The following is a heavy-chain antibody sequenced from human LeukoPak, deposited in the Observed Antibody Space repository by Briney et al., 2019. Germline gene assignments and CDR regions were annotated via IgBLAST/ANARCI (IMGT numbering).Heavy chain of an antibody. CDR3: ARGSVLGYYSSGSYYRY. Sequence: PSETLSLTCTVSGGSISSGGYYWSWIRQHPGKGLEWIGYIYYSGSTYYNPSLKSRVTISVDTSKNQFSLKLSSVTAADTAVYYCARGSVLGYYSSGSYYRYWGQGTLVTVSS. CDR1: GGSISSGGYY. CDR2: IYYSGST. V-gene: IGHV4-31*03. D-gene: IGHD3-10*01. J-gene: IGHJ4*02.